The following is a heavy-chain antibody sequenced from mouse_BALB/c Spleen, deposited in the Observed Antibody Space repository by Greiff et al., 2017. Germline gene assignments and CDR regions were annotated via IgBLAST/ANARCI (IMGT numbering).Heavy chain of an antibody. CDR3: ARDRDYYGNYYAMDY. CDR2: IWAGGST. D-gene: IGHD2-1*01. CDR1: GFSLTSYG. Sequence: VKLQESGPGLVAPSQSLSITCTVSGFSLTSYGVHWVRQPPGKGLEWLGVIWAGGSTNYNSALMSRLSISKDNSKSQVFLKMNSLQTDDTAMYYCARDRDYYGNYYAMDYWGQGTSVTVSS. V-gene: IGHV2-9*02. J-gene: IGHJ4*01.